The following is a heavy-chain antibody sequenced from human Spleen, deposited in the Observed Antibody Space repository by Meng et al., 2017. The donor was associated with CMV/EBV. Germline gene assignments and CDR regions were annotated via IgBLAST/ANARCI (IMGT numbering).Heavy chain of an antibody. CDR3: AREIPQPWAY. V-gene: IGHV3-66*01. CDR2: IYDDGKT. Sequence: EVQLVESGGGLVQPGGSLRLSCEVSGFTVTGSYMSWVRQAPGKGLEWISIIYDDGKTYYADSVKGRFTISRDKSKNTLFLQMYSLSAEDTATYYCAREIPQPWAYWGQGTLVTASS. D-gene: IGHD2-2*01. J-gene: IGHJ4*02. CDR1: GFTVTGSY.